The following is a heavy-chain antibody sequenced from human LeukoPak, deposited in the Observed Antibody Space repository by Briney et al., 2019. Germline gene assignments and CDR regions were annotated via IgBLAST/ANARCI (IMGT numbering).Heavy chain of an antibody. CDR3: AKELDLDGTTFFFDR. CDR2: IRSDGSDK. J-gene: IGHJ4*02. V-gene: IGHV3-30*02. Sequence: GGSLRLSCAASGFTFSTYAMHWVRQAPGKGLDWVTFIRSDGSDKFYADSVKGRFTISRDNSKNTVYLQMNSLRLEDAAMYYCAKELDLDGTTFFFDRWGQGALVTVSS. CDR1: GFTFSTYA. D-gene: IGHD1-1*01.